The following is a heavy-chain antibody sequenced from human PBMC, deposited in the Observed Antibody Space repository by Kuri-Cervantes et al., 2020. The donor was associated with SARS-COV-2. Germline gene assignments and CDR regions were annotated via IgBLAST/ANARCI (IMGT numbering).Heavy chain of an antibody. D-gene: IGHD1-26*01. V-gene: IGHV3-21*01. CDR1: GFTYSDYT. J-gene: IGHJ4*02. CDR2: ISSSSSYI. Sequence: GESLKISCAASGFTYSDYTLNWVRQAPGKGLQWVSSISSSSSYIYYADSVKGRFTISRDNAKNSLYLQMNSLRAEDTAVYYCARDQSGSYYFGYFDYWGQGTLVTVSS. CDR3: ARDQSGSYYFGYFDY.